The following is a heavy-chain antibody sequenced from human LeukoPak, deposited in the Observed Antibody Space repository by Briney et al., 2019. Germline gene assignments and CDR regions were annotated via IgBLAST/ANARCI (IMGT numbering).Heavy chain of an antibody. D-gene: IGHD3-10*01. V-gene: IGHV3-33*06. CDR2: IWYDGNTK. Sequence: GRSLRLSCAASGFTFSSYGMHWVRQAPGKGLEWVAVIWYDGNTKFYGDFVKGRFTISRDNSKNTVYLQMDSLRAEDTAVYYCAKGRTYGSGSFYMDVWGVATTVTVSS. J-gene: IGHJ6*03. CDR3: AKGRTYGSGSFYMDV. CDR1: GFTFSSYG.